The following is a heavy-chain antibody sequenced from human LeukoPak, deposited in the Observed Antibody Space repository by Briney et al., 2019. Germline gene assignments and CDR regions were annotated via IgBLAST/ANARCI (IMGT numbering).Heavy chain of an antibody. V-gene: IGHV4-39*01. CDR2: IYYSGPT. D-gene: IGHD3-9*01. CDR3: ARRGDILTDYAFDY. Sequence: SETLSLTCSVSVGSINSNSHHWDWIRQAPGKGLGWIGNIYYSGPTSYNPSLKSRVTISFDTSNNQSTLRLSSVPAAHTAVYYCARRGDILTDYAFDYWGQGTLVTVSS. CDR1: VGSINSNSHH. J-gene: IGHJ4*02.